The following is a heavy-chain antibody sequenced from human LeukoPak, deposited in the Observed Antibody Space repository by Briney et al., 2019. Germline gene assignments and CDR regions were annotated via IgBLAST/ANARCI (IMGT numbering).Heavy chain of an antibody. CDR3: ARWGSWYFDY. D-gene: IGHD6-13*01. V-gene: IGHV4-34*01. Sequence: ASETLSLTCAVYGGSFSGYYWSWIRQPPGKGLEWIGEINHSGSTNYNPSLKSRVTISVDKSKNQFSLKLSSVTAADTAVYYCARWGSWYFDYWGQGTLVTVSS. J-gene: IGHJ4*02. CDR2: INHSGST. CDR1: GGSFSGYY.